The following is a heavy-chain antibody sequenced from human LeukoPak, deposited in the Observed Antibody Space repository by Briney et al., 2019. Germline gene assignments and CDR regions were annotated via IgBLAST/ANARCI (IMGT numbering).Heavy chain of an antibody. Sequence: PGGSLRLSCAASGFTFRNYWMSWVRQAPGKGLEWVARIKHDESGRYYVDSVKGRFTISGDNAKSSRFLQMNSLRAEDTAVYSCAGGGDLDYWGQGTLVTVSS. CDR1: GFTFRNYW. CDR3: AGGGDLDY. CDR2: IKHDESGR. V-gene: IGHV3-7*03. D-gene: IGHD3-16*01. J-gene: IGHJ4*02.